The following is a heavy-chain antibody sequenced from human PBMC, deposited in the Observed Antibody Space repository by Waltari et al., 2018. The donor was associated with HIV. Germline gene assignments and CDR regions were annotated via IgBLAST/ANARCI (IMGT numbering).Heavy chain of an antibody. V-gene: IGHV3-9*01. Sequence: EMQLVESGGGLVQPGRSLRLSCAASGFNFAPYALYWVRQAPGKGLEWVSGISWNSDIIGYADSVKGRFTISRDNAKNSLYLQMNSLGAEDTALYYCAKDAASIHYYGMDVWGQGTTVTVS. CDR3: AKDAASIHYYGMDV. D-gene: IGHD2-2*01. CDR1: GFNFAPYA. J-gene: IGHJ6*02. CDR2: ISWNSDII.